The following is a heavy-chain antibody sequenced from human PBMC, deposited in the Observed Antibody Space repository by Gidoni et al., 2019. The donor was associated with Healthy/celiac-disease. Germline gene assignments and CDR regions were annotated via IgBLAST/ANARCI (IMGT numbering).Heavy chain of an antibody. CDR2: ISYNGRNK. V-gene: IGHV3-30*18. D-gene: IGHD1-1*01. J-gene: IGHJ3*02. CDR3: AKGVRKHHDAFDI. Sequence: QVPLVESGRGVVQPGRSLRLSWAASGVPVRSDGMHWVRQAPGKGVEGVAVISYNGRNKYYADSVKGRFTISRDNSKNTLYLQMNSLRAEDTAVYYCAKGVRKHHDAFDIWGQGTMVTVSS. CDR1: GVPVRSDG.